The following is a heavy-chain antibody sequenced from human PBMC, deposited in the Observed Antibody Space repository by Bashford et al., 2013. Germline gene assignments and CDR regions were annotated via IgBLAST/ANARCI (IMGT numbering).Heavy chain of an antibody. V-gene: IGHV4-61*01. D-gene: IGHD3-22*01. J-gene: IGHJ4*03. CDR3: ARGLDYYDSRHLDY. CDR2: IYYSGST. Sequence: SETLSLTCTVSGGSVSSGSYYWSWIRQPPGKGLEWIGYIYYSGSTNYNPSLKSRVTISVDTSKNQFSLKLSSVTAADTAVYYCARGLDYYDSRHLDYVGPGTLVTVSS. CDR1: GGSVSSGSYY.